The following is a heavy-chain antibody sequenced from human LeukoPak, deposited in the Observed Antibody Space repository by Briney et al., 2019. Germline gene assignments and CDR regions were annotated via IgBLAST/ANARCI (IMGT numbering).Heavy chain of an antibody. J-gene: IGHJ4*02. CDR2: IYTSGST. CDR3: ARELTIFGVVRSFDY. Sequence: SQTLSLTCTVSGGSISSGSYYWSWIRQPAGKGLEWIGRIYTSGSTNYNPSLKSRVTISVDTSKNQFPLKLSSVTAADTAVYYCARELTIFGVVRSFDYWGQGTLVTVSS. D-gene: IGHD3-3*01. CDR1: GGSISSGSYY. V-gene: IGHV4-61*02.